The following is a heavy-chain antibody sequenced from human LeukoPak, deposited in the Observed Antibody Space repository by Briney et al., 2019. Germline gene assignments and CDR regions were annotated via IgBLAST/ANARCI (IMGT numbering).Heavy chain of an antibody. V-gene: IGHV4-39*01. J-gene: IGHJ4*02. CDR1: GGSISSSSYY. D-gene: IGHD6-19*01. CDR2: IYYTGST. Sequence: SETLSLTCTVSGGSISSSSYYWGWIRQPPGKGLEWIGNIYYTGSTYYNASLQSRVTISMDMSKNQFSLRLSSVTAADTAMYYCVKSGGYGLIDYWGQGTLVTVSS. CDR3: VKSGGYGLIDY.